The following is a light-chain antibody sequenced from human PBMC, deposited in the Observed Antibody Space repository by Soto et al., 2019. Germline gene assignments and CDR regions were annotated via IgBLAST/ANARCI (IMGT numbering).Light chain of an antibody. V-gene: IGLV2-14*03. CDR1: SSDVGGYKY. CDR3: SSDSSGSTPVV. J-gene: IGLJ2*01. CDR2: DVS. Sequence: QSALTQPASVSGSPGQSITISCTGTSSDVGGYKYVSWYQQHPGKAPKVMIYDVSKRPSGISNRFSGYKSGNTASLTNSGLHVEVQGDYCCSSDSSGSTPVVFGGGTKLTVL.